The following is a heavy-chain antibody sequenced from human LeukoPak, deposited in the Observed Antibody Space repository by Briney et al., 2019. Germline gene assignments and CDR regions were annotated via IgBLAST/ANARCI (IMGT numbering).Heavy chain of an antibody. CDR3: ARDAGSSPFDY. J-gene: IGHJ4*02. CDR1: GFTFRSYA. CDR2: IGGSGDNT. D-gene: IGHD3-10*01. V-gene: IGHV3-23*01. Sequence: QPGGSLRLSCAASGFTFRSYAMSWVRQAPGKGLEWVSAIGGSGDNTYYADSVKGRFTISRDNSKNTLFLQMIRLRAEDTAVYYCARDAGSSPFDYWGQGTLVTVSS.